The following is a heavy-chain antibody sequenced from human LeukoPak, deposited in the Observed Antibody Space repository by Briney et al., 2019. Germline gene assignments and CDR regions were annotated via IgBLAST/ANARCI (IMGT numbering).Heavy chain of an antibody. CDR3: ARQDSSSYWFFDL. CDR1: GASISSYY. D-gene: IGHD3-22*01. CDR2: VSYSGST. J-gene: IGHJ2*01. V-gene: IGHV4-59*08. Sequence: SETLSLTCTVSGASISSYYWSWIRQPPGKGLESIGYVSYSGSTNYNPSLKSRVTISVDTSKSQFSLKLNSVTAADPAVYFCARQDSSSYWFFDLWGRGTLVTVSS.